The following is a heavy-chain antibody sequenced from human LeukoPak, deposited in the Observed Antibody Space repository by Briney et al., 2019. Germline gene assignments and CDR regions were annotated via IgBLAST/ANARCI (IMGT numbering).Heavy chain of an antibody. Sequence: ASVKVSCKASGYTFTSYAMHWLRQAPGQRLEWMGWINAGNGNTKYSQKFQGRVTITRDTSASTAYMELSSLRSEDTAVYYCARDPRKIVVVITPPAEYFQHWGQGTLVTVSS. CDR1: GYTFTSYA. J-gene: IGHJ1*01. D-gene: IGHD3-22*01. CDR2: INAGNGNT. CDR3: ARDPRKIVVVITPPAEYFQH. V-gene: IGHV1-3*01.